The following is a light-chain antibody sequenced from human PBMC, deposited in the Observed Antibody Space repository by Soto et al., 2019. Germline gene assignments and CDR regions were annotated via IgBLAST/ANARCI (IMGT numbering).Light chain of an antibody. J-gene: IGLJ2*01. CDR1: SADVGYYDY. CDR3: TSYTSSNTVVI. CDR2: EVS. Sequence: QSALTQPASVSGSPGQSITISCAGTSADVGYYDYVSWYQQHPGKAPKLLISEVSNRPSGVSNRFSGSKSGNTASLTISGLQAEDEADYYCTSYTSSNTVVIFGGGTKVTVL. V-gene: IGLV2-14*01.